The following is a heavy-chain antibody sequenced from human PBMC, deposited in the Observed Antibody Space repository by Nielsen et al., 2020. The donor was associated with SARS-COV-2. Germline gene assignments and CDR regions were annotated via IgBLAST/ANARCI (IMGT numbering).Heavy chain of an antibody. Sequence: GESLKISCAASGFSFSMYAMSWVRRAPGTGPRGLEWVSAISGSGGRTFYADSVKGRFTISRDNSKSTLDLQMDSLRGEDTAVYYCAKAGAKFSSAWSVWFDPWGQGTLVTVSS. J-gene: IGHJ5*02. CDR1: GFSFSMYA. V-gene: IGHV3-23*01. CDR3: AKAGAKFSSAWSVWFDP. D-gene: IGHD6-13*01. CDR2: ISGSGGRT.